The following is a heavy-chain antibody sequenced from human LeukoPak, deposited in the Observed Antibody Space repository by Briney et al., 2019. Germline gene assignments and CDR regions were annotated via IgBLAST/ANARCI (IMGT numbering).Heavy chain of an antibody. V-gene: IGHV4-39*01. CDR3: ARRVAGTYYFDY. D-gene: IGHD6-19*01. CDR2: IYYSGST. CDR1: GGSISSSSYY. J-gene: IGHJ4*02. Sequence: PSETLSLTCTVSGGSISSSSYYWGWIRQPPGKGLEWIGSIYYSGSTYYNPSLKSRVTISVDTSKNQFSLKLSSVTAADTAVYYCARRVAGTYYFDYWGQGTLVTASS.